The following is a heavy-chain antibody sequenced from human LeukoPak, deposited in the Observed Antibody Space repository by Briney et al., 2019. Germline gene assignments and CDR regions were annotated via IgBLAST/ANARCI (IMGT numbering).Heavy chain of an antibody. J-gene: IGHJ4*02. CDR3: ATLSRGPHNTGFYFDY. Sequence: ASVKVSCKASGHTFTSHGFSWVRQAPGQGLQWMGWIAAYNGDIEFEEKLQGRVTMTTDTSTGTAYMELRNLRLDDTAVYHCATLSRGPHNTGFYFDYWGQGTQVIVSS. CDR1: GHTFTSHG. D-gene: IGHD2-8*02. V-gene: IGHV1-18*01. CDR2: IAAYNGDI.